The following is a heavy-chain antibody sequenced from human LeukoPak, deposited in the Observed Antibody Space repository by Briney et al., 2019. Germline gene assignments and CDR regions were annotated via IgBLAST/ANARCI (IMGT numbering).Heavy chain of an antibody. CDR3: ARDLLQALRSIAVAEDWFDP. Sequence: GGSLRLSCAASGFTFFSYGMHWVRQAPGKGLEWVAVIWYDGSNEDYVDSVKGRFTISRDNSKNTLYLQMNSLRAEDTAVYYCARDLLQALRSIAVAEDWFDPWGQGTLVTVSS. J-gene: IGHJ5*02. CDR1: GFTFFSYG. V-gene: IGHV3-33*01. CDR2: IWYDGSNE. D-gene: IGHD6-19*01.